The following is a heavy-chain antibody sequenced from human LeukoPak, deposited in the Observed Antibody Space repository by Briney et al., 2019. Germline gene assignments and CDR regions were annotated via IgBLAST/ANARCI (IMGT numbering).Heavy chain of an antibody. CDR2: INEDGSYK. CDR3: ARDATRGGDNDY. CDR1: GFTFGAYT. J-gene: IGHJ4*02. D-gene: IGHD2-21*02. V-gene: IGHV3-7*01. Sequence: GGSLRLSCAASGFTFGAYTMNWVRQAPGKGLEWVANINEDGSYKYHADSVKGRLTISRDNAKNSLYLQMNSLRAEDTAVYYCARDATRGGDNDYWGQGTRVIVSS.